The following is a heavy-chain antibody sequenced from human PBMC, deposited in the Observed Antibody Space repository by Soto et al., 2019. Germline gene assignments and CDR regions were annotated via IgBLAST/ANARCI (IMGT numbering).Heavy chain of an antibody. D-gene: IGHD2-2*01. CDR1: GFTFSSYA. CDR2: ISGSGGST. V-gene: IGHV3-23*01. J-gene: IGHJ4*02. Sequence: EVQLLESGGGLVQPGGSLRLSCAASGFTFSSYAMSWVRQAPGKGLEWVSAISGSGGSTYYADSVKGRFTISRDNFKKSLYLQMNSLRAEDTAVYYCVGYQLLSNYWGQGTLVTVSS. CDR3: VGYQLLSNY.